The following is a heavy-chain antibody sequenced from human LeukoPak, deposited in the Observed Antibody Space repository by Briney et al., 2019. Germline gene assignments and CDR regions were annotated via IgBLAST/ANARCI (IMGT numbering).Heavy chain of an antibody. D-gene: IGHD2-21*01. CDR1: GGSISNYY. V-gene: IGHV4-59*08. CDR2: IYDRLRT. CDR3: ARLKTWGGTQPYDY. J-gene: IGHJ4*02. Sequence: SETLSLTCTVSGGSISNYYWSWVRQPPGKGLEWIGHIYDRLRTSYNPSLKSRVTISVDTSKNQFSLELRSVTAADTAVYYCARLKTWGGTQPYDYWGQGTLVTVSS.